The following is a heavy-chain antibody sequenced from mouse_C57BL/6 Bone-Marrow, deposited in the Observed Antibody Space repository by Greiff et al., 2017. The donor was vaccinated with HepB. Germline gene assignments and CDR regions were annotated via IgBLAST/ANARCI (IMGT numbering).Heavy chain of an antibody. CDR3: ARFITTVGEDYVDY. D-gene: IGHD1-1*01. CDR2: IYPRSGHT. Sequence: QVQLQQSGAELARPGASVKLSCKASGYTFTSYGISWVKQRTGQVLEWIGEIYPRSGHTYYNEKFKGKATLTADKSSSTAYMELRSLTSEDSAVFFCARFITTVGEDYVDYWGQGTTLTVSS. CDR1: GYTFTSYG. J-gene: IGHJ2*01. V-gene: IGHV1-81*01.